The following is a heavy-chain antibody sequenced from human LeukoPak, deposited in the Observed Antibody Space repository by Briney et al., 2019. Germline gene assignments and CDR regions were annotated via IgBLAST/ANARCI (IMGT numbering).Heavy chain of an antibody. Sequence: GASVKVSCKASGYTFTNYGISWVRQAPGQGLEWMGWISAYNGNTNYAQKLQGRVTMTTDTSTSTAYMELRGLTSDDTAVYYCARVGAYCTSTSCLDYWGQGTLVTVSS. CDR1: GYTFTNYG. CDR2: ISAYNGNT. J-gene: IGHJ4*02. V-gene: IGHV1-18*01. D-gene: IGHD2-2*01. CDR3: ARVGAYCTSTSCLDY.